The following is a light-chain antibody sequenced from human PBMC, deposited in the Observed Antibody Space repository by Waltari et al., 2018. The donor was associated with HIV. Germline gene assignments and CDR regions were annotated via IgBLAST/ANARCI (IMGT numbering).Light chain of an antibody. CDR3: QQRSNWPPLT. CDR1: QSVGSY. CDR2: DAS. J-gene: IGKJ4*01. V-gene: IGKV3-11*01. Sequence: EIVLTQSPATLFLSPGERATLSCRASQSVGSYLAWSQQKPGQAPRLLIYDASSRATGIPARFSGSGSGTDFTLTISSLQPEDFAVYYCQQRSNWPPLTFGGGTKVGIK.